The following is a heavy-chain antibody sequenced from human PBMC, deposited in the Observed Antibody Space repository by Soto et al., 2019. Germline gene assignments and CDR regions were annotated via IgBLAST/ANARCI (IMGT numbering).Heavy chain of an antibody. Sequence: GRSLRLLCAASGFTFSSYGMHRVRQAPGKGLEWVAVISYDGSNKYYADSVKGRFTISRDNSKNTLYLQMNSLRAEDTAVYYCAKDLFQYCSGGSCYGSFDYWGQGTLVTGSS. D-gene: IGHD2-15*01. J-gene: IGHJ4*02. V-gene: IGHV3-30*18. CDR1: GFTFSSYG. CDR3: AKDLFQYCSGGSCYGSFDY. CDR2: ISYDGSNK.